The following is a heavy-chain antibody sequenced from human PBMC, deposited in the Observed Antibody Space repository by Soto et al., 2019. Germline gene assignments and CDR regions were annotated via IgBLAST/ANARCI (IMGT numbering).Heavy chain of an antibody. D-gene: IGHD3-3*01. J-gene: IGHJ5*02. CDR3: ASHTIFGVVISNNWFDP. CDR1: GGSISSSSYY. Sequence: PSETLSLTCTVSGGSISSSSYYWGWIRQPPGKGLEWIGSIYYSGSTYYNPSLKSRVTISVDTSKNQFSLKLSSVTAADTAVYYCASHTIFGVVISNNWFDPWGQGTLVTVSS. V-gene: IGHV4-39*01. CDR2: IYYSGST.